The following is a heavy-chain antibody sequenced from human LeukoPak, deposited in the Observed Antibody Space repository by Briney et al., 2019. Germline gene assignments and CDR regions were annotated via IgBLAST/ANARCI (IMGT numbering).Heavy chain of an antibody. CDR1: GGSISSYY. CDR2: IYYSGST. Sequence: PSETLSLTCTFSGGSISSYYWSWIRQPPGKGLEWIGYIYYSGSTNYNPSLKSRVTISVDTSKNQSSLKLSSVTAADTAVYYCARMRAYYDSSGYYYRGNWFDPWGQGTLVTVSS. D-gene: IGHD3-22*01. V-gene: IGHV4-59*08. J-gene: IGHJ5*02. CDR3: ARMRAYYDSSGYYYRGNWFDP.